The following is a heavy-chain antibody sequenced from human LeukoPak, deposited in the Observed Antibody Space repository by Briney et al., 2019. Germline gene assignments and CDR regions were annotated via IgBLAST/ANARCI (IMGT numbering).Heavy chain of an antibody. CDR2: IKQDGSEK. CDR3: ARGGYYYDSSGLPYYFDY. J-gene: IGHJ4*02. V-gene: IGHV3-7*01. D-gene: IGHD3-22*01. CDR1: GFTFSSYW. Sequence: PGGSLRLSCAASGFTFSSYWMSWVRQAPGKGLEWVANIKQDGSEKYYVDSVKGRFTISRDNAKNSLYLQMNSLRAEDTAVYYCARGGYYYDSSGLPYYFDYWGQGTLVTVSS.